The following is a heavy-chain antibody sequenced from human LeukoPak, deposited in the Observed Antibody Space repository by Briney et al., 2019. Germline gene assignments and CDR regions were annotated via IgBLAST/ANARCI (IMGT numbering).Heavy chain of an antibody. J-gene: IGHJ4*02. CDR1: GGSISSYY. D-gene: IGHD1-26*01. V-gene: IGHV4-39*07. Sequence: PSETLSLTCTVSGGSISSYYWSWIRQPPGKGLEWIGSIYYSGSTYYNPSLKSRVTISVDTSKNQFSLKLSSVTAADTAVYYCAREYSGSYVDYWGQGTLVTVSS. CDR3: AREYSGSYVDY. CDR2: IYYSGST.